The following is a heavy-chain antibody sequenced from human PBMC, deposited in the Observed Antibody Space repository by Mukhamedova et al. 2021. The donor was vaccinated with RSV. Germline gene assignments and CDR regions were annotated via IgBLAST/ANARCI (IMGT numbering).Heavy chain of an antibody. CDR3: ARGPPYYDILTGYYYYYMDV. D-gene: IGHD3-9*01. CDR2: INHSGST. J-gene: IGHJ6*03. Sequence: GEINHSGSTNYNPSLKSRVTISVDTSKNQFSLKLSSVTAAATAVYYCARGPPYYDILTGYYYYYMDVWGKGTTVTVSS. V-gene: IGHV4-34*01.